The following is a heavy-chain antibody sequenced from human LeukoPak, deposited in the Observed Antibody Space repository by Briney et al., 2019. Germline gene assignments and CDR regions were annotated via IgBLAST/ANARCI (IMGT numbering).Heavy chain of an antibody. CDR3: ARHGPWGSGWYDY. J-gene: IGHJ4*02. V-gene: IGHV4-39*01. CDR2: MYNVGST. D-gene: IGHD6-19*01. Sequence: PGGSLRLSCAASGFTFSSYSMNWVRQPPGKGLEWIGSMYNVGSTYYNPSLKSRVTISGDSSKNQFSLKLTSVTAADTAVYYCARHGPWGSGWYDYWGLGTLVTVSS. CDR1: GFTFSSYSMN.